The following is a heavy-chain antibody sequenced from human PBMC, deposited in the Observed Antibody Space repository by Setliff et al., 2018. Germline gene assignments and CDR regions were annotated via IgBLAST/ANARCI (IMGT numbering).Heavy chain of an antibody. CDR2: INKDGST. CDR3: AKGGHVDY. CDR1: GLIFSNNW. J-gene: IGHJ4*02. Sequence: GGSLRLSCVASGLIFSNNWMSWVRQAPGKGLEWVTNINKDGSTSYADSVKGRFTISRDNAKNSLYLQMNSLRTEDTAVYYCAKGGHVDYCGQGTLVTV. V-gene: IGHV3-7*03.